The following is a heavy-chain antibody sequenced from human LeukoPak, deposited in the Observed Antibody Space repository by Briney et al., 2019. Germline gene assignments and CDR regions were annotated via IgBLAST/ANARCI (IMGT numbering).Heavy chain of an antibody. Sequence: GGSLRLSCAASGFTFSSYAMSWVRQAPGKGLEWVSAISASGENTHYTDSVKGRLTISRDNSKNTLFLQMNSLRAEDTAVYYCAKGYCTSTSCYRIDYWGQGTLVTVSS. J-gene: IGHJ4*02. D-gene: IGHD2-2*02. V-gene: IGHV3-23*01. CDR2: ISASGENT. CDR1: GFTFSSYA. CDR3: AKGYCTSTSCYRIDY.